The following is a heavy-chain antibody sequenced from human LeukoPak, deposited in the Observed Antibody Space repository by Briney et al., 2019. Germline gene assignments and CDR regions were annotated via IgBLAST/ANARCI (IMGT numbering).Heavy chain of an antibody. V-gene: IGHV4-59*12. J-gene: IGHJ4*02. CDR1: GGSISGYY. D-gene: IGHD2-2*02. Sequence: SETLSLTCTVSGGSISGYYWSWIRQPPGKGLEWIGYIFYSGSTNYNPSLKSRVTMSVDTSKNQFSLKLSSVTAADTAVYYCARVHCSSTSCSTFDYWGQGTLVTVSS. CDR3: ARVHCSSTSCSTFDY. CDR2: IFYSGST.